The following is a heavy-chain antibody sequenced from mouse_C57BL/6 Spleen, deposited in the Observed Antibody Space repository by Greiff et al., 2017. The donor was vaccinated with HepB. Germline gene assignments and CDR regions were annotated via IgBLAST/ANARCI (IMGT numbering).Heavy chain of an antibody. CDR3: ARGPDGIYYDYDGYAMDY. CDR1: GYSFTDYN. V-gene: IGHV1-39*01. CDR2: INPNYGTT. J-gene: IGHJ4*01. D-gene: IGHD2-4*01. Sequence: EVQLQQSGPELVKPGASVKISCKASGYSFTDYNMNWVKQSNGKSLEWIGVINPNYGTTSYNQKFKGKATLTVDQSSSTAYMQLNSLTSEDSAVYYCARGPDGIYYDYDGYAMDYWGQGTSVTVSS.